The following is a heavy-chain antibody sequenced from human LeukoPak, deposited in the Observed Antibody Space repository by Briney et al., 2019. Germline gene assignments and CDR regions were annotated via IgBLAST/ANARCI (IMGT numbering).Heavy chain of an antibody. D-gene: IGHD2-2*01. J-gene: IGHJ5*02. CDR3: ARDYCSSTSCYLSYWFDP. CDR1: GGSISSSSYY. CDR2: IYYSGST. Sequence: SETLSLTCTVSGGSISSSSYYWGWIRQPPGKGLEWIGSIYYSGSTYYNPSLKSRVTISVDTSKNQFSLKLSSVTAADTAVYYCARDYCSSTSCYLSYWFDPWGQGTLVTVSS. V-gene: IGHV4-39*07.